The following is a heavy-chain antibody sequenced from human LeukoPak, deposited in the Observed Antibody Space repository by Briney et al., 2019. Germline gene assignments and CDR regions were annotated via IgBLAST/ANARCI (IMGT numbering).Heavy chain of an antibody. J-gene: IGHJ4*02. V-gene: IGHV4-39*01. CDR2: FYYRGST. CDR3: ARSSYFDC. CDR1: GGSISSSSYY. Sequence: SETLSLTCTVFGGSISSSSYYWGWIRQSPGKGLEWIGSFYYRGSTYYNPSLKSRVTIFVDTSKNQFSLKLSSVTAADTAVYYCARSSYFDCWGQGTLVTVSS.